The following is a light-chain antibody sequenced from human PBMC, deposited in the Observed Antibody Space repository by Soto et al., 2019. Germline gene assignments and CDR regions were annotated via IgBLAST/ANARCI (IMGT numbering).Light chain of an antibody. CDR3: QQYYTNPFT. J-gene: IGKJ2*01. Sequence: DIVMTQSPDSLAVSLGERATINCKSSQSILYTSNNKNYLAWYQQKPGQAPKLLIYWASTRESGVPDRFSGSGSGTDFTLTISSLQAEDVAVYFCQQYYTNPFTFGQGTKLEI. V-gene: IGKV4-1*01. CDR2: WAS. CDR1: QSILYTSNNKNY.